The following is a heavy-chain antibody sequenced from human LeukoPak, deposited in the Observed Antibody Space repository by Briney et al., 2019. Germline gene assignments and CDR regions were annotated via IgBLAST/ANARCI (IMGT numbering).Heavy chain of an antibody. CDR1: GFTFSSYD. V-gene: IGHV3-13*01. Sequence: GRSLRLSCAASGFTFSSYDMHWVRQATGKGLEWVSAIGTAGDTYYPGSVKGRFTISRENAKNSLYLQMNSLRAGDTAVYYRARALYGGNPLDYWGQGTLVTVSS. CDR3: ARALYGGNPLDY. D-gene: IGHD4-23*01. CDR2: IGTAGDT. J-gene: IGHJ4*02.